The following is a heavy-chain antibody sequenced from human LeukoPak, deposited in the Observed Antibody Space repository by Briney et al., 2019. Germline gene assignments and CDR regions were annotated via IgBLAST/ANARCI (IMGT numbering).Heavy chain of an antibody. CDR2: ISSSSSYI. V-gene: IGHV3-21*01. CDR3: ARDRNGGRYYFDY. D-gene: IGHD2-8*01. J-gene: IGHJ4*02. CDR1: GFTFSSYS. Sequence: GGPLRLSCAASGFTFSSYSMKWVRQPPGKGLEWVSSISSSSSYIYYADSVKGRFTISRDNAKNSLYLQMDSLRAEDTAVYYCARDRNGGRYYFDYWGQGTLVTVSS.